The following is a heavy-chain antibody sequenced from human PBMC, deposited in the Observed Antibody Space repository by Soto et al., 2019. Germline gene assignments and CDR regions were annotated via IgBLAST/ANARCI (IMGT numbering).Heavy chain of an antibody. CDR2: TRNKANSYTT. J-gene: IGHJ6*02. CDR1: GFTFSDHY. D-gene: IGHD6-6*01. Sequence: TGGSLRLSCAASGFTFSDHYMDWVRQAPGKGLERVGRTRNKANSYTTEYAASVKGRFTISRDDSKDSLYLQMSSLRNEDTAVYFCARVSSSSRSTYYYGLDVWGQGTTVTVSS. CDR3: ARVSSSSRSTYYYGLDV. V-gene: IGHV3-72*01.